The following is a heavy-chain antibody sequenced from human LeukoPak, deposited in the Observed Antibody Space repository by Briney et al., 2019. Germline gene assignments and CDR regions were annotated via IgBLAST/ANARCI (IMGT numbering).Heavy chain of an antibody. CDR3: AKDEGYYYDSSDYSDY. Sequence: GGSLRLSCAASGFTFSSYAMNWVRQAPGKGLEWVSAISDRGGSTYYADSVKGRFTISRDNSKNTLYLQMNSLRAEDTAVYYCAKDEGYYYDSSDYSDYWGQGTLVTVSS. CDR1: GFTFSSYA. CDR2: ISDRGGST. V-gene: IGHV3-23*01. D-gene: IGHD3-22*01. J-gene: IGHJ4*02.